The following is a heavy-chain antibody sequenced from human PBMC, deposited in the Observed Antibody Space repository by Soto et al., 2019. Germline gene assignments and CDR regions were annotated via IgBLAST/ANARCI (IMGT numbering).Heavy chain of an antibody. CDR3: ARGAWNYEVYSYYMDV. CDR2: IWYDGSNK. CDR1: GFTFSSYG. V-gene: IGHV3-33*01. D-gene: IGHD1-7*01. Sequence: QVQLVESGGGVVQPGRSLRLSCAASGFTFSSYGMHWVRQAPGKGLEWVAVIWYDGSNKYYADSVKGRFTISRDNSKNTLYLQMNSLRAEDTAVYYCARGAWNYEVYSYYMDVWGKGTTVTVSS. J-gene: IGHJ6*03.